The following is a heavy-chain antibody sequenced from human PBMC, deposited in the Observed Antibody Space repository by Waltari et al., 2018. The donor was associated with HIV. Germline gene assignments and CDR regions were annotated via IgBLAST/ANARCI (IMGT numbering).Heavy chain of an antibody. Sequence: EVQLVESGGGLVQPGGSLRLSCAASGFPFSSSSMNWVRQAPGKGLEWVSYISSSSSTIYYADSVKGRFTISRDNAKNSLYLQMNSLRAEDTAVYYCARAPVAVTTSNYYYGMDVWGQGTTVTVSS. CDR1: GFPFSSSS. V-gene: IGHV3-48*01. J-gene: IGHJ6*02. CDR2: ISSSSSTI. D-gene: IGHD4-17*01. CDR3: ARAPVAVTTSNYYYGMDV.